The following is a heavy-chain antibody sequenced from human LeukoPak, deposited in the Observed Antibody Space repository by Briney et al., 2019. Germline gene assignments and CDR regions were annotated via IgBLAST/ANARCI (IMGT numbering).Heavy chain of an antibody. D-gene: IGHD6-19*01. Sequence: GRSLRLSCAASGFTFSTYSMHWVRQAPGKGLEWVAVISNDGGIKWTADSVKGRFTISRDNSKNTLNLQMNSLRAEDTALYYCAKDGALYSSGWYRLDYWGQGTLVTVSS. CDR1: GFTFSTYS. V-gene: IGHV3-30-3*01. CDR3: AKDGALYSSGWYRLDY. CDR2: ISNDGGIK. J-gene: IGHJ4*02.